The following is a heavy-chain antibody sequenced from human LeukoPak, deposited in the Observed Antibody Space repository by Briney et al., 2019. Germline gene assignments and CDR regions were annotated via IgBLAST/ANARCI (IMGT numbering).Heavy chain of an antibody. CDR1: GASISSDF. CDR2: IYISGST. V-gene: IGHV4-4*07. J-gene: IGHJ4*02. D-gene: IGHD2-2*01. CDR3: ARASQPRAFDY. Sequence: SETLSLTCTVSGASISSDFWIWLRQPAGKGLEWMEPIYISGSTNYNPSLKSRITRSLDTSKNQVSLKLNSVTAADTAVYYCARASQPRAFDYWGQGTLVTVSS.